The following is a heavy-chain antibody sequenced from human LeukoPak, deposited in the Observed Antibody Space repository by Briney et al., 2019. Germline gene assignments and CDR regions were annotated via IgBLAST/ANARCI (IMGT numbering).Heavy chain of an antibody. V-gene: IGHV4-34*01. CDR3: ASFDSRGSHAFDI. CDR1: GGSFSGYY. J-gene: IGHJ3*02. CDR2: INHSGST. D-gene: IGHD3-22*01. Sequence: SETLSLTCAVYGGSFSGYYWSWIRQPPGKGLEWIGEINHSGSTNYNPSLKSRVTISVDTSKNQFSLKLSSVTAADTAVYYCASFDSRGSHAFDIWGQGTLVTVPS.